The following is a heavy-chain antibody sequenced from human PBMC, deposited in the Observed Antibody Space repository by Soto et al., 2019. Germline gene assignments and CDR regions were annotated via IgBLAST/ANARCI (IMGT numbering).Heavy chain of an antibody. D-gene: IGHD3-10*01. Sequence: ILSLTCAVSDGSIGSRGYPWSCKRQPPGKGLEWIGYIYHSGSTYYNPSLKSRVTISVDRSKNQFSLKLSSVTAADTAVYYCASSRTMVRGVIISRPPLWYWGQGTLVTVSS. J-gene: IGHJ4*02. V-gene: IGHV4-30-2*01. CDR1: DGSIGSRGYP. CDR2: IYHSGST. CDR3: ASSRTMVRGVIISRPPLWY.